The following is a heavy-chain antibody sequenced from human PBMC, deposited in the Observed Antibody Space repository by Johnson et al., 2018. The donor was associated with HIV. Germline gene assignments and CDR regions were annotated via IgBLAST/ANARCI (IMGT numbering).Heavy chain of an antibody. CDR2: ISGDGSSS. CDR3: VNGAFKTWIQRWATWGAYDAFDI. D-gene: IGHD5-18*01. Sequence: MLLVESGGALVQPGGSLRLSCEVSGFTISTFWMHWVRQVPGKGLMWVSRISGDGSSSSYADSVKGRFTISRDNAKNTLYLQLNSLRAEDTAVYYCVNGAFKTWIQRWATWGAYDAFDIWGQGTMVTVSS. CDR1: GFTISTFW. V-gene: IGHV3-74*02. J-gene: IGHJ3*02.